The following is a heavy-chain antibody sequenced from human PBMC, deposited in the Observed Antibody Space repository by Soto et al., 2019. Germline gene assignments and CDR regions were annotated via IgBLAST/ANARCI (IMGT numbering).Heavy chain of an antibody. V-gene: IGHV4-34*01. Sequence: PSETLSLTCAVYGGSFSGYYWSWIRQPPGKGLEWIGEINHRGSTNCNPSLKSRVTISEDTSKNQFSLQLSSVTAADTAVYYCARKFDCGGYCYGCDYWGQGTLVNVSS. CDR3: ARKFDCGGYCYGCDY. J-gene: IGHJ4*02. CDR2: INHRGST. CDR1: GGSFSGYY. D-gene: IGHD2-21*01.